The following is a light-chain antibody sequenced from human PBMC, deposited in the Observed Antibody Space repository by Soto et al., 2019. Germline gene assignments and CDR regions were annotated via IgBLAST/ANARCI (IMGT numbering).Light chain of an antibody. CDR1: QTISRW. V-gene: IGKV1-5*03. CDR2: KAS. J-gene: IGKJ1*01. Sequence: DIQMTQSPSTRSGSVGDRVTITCRASQTISRWLAWYQQKPGKAPKLRIYKASTVKSGAPSRFSGSGSGTEFTLTISSLHPDYLASYYCQHYNSYSVSCDQGTKMEFK. CDR3: QHYNSYSVS.